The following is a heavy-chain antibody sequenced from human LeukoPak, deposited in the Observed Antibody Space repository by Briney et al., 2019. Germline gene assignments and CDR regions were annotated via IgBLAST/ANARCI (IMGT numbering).Heavy chain of an antibody. J-gene: IGHJ4*02. CDR2: IIPIFGTA. CDR3: ASTGRRYCSGGSYYSRDYFDY. CDR1: GGTFSSYA. V-gene: IGHV1-69*13. Sequence: ASVKVSCKASGGTFSSYAISWVRQAPGQGLEWMGGIIPIFGTANYAQKFQGRVTITADESTSTAYMELSSLRSEDTAVYYCASTGRRYCSGGSYYSRDYFDYWGQGTLVTVSS. D-gene: IGHD2-15*01.